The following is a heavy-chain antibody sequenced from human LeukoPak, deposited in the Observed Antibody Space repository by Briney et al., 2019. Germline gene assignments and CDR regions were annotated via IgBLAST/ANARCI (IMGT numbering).Heavy chain of an antibody. CDR2: FYPEDGET. CDR3: ATSSGSYYDY. J-gene: IGHJ4*02. CDR1: GYTLTELS. V-gene: IGHV1-24*01. Sequence: ASVKVSCKVSGYTLTELSMHWVRQPPGKGLEGMGGFYPEDGETIYAQKFQGRVTMTEDTSTDTAYMELSSLRSEDTAVYYCATSSGSYYDYWGQGTLVTVSS. D-gene: IGHD1-26*01.